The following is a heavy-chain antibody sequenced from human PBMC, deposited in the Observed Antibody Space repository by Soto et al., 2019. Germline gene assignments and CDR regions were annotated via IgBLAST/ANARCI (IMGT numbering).Heavy chain of an antibody. CDR1: GFTFYSYA. CDR2: IGSVGGDT. Sequence: PGGSLRLSCAASGFTFYSYAMSWVRQAPGKGLEWVSTIGSVGGDTYYADSVKGRFIISRDDSKNTLLLQMNSLRAEDTAVYYCVKDRMAYNSVWDPFDIWGQGTMVTVSS. J-gene: IGHJ3*02. CDR3: VKDRMAYNSVWDPFDI. D-gene: IGHD1-20*01. V-gene: IGHV3-23*01.